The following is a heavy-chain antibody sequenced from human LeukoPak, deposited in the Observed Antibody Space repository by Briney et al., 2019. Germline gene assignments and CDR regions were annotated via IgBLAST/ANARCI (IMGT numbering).Heavy chain of an antibody. CDR3: AKDRTAMARSRPHY. CDR2: ISYDGSNK. D-gene: IGHD5-18*01. CDR1: GFTFSSYG. V-gene: IGHV3-30*18. J-gene: IGHJ4*02. Sequence: GRSLRLSCAASGFTFSSYGMHWVRQAPGKGLDWVAVISYDGSNKYYADSVKGRLTISRDNSKNTLYLQINSLRAEDTAVYYCAKDRTAMARSRPHYWGQGTLVTVSS.